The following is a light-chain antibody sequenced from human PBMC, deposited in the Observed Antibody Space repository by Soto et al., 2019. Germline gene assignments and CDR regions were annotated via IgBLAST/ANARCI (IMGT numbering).Light chain of an antibody. CDR3: CLYGGSSNYVV. CDR1: SSDVGKYNF. V-gene: IGLV2-23*02. CDR2: EVT. J-gene: IGLJ2*01. Sequence: QSALTQPASVSGCPGQSITISCTGTSSDVGKYNFVSWYRQHPGKVPKLIIFEVTKRPSGVSNRFSGSRSGNTASLTISGLQAEDEADYYCCLYGGSSNYVVFGGGTKLTVL.